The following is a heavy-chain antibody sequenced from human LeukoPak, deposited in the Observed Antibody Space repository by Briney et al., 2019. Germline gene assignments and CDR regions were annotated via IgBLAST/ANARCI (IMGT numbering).Heavy chain of an antibody. V-gene: IGHV3-21*01. CDR2: VSSSNSFI. J-gene: IGHJ4*02. Sequence: GGSLRLSCAASRFIFSSYHMHWVRQPPGKGLEWVSSVSSSNSFIYYADSMKGRFTISRDNAKNSLYLQMNSLRAEDTAVYYCVSFYETNWGRGTLVTVSS. CDR1: RFIFSSYH. D-gene: IGHD2-2*01. CDR3: VSFYETN.